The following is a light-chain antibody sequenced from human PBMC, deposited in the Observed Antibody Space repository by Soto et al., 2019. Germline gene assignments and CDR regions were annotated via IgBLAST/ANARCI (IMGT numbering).Light chain of an antibody. Sequence: EIVLTQSPGTLSLSPGERATLSCRASQSVSSSYLAWYQQKPGQAPRLLIYGASSRATGIPDRFSGSGSGTDFTLTISRLEPEDFAVYSCQLYGSSPLTFGGGTKVDIK. CDR3: QLYGSSPLT. V-gene: IGKV3-20*01. CDR1: QSVSSSY. J-gene: IGKJ4*01. CDR2: GAS.